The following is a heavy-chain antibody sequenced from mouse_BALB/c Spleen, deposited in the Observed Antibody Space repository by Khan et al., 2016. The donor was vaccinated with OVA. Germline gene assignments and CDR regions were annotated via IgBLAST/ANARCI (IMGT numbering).Heavy chain of an antibody. CDR2: INPSTGYT. CDR1: GYTLTRYY. CDR3: SRNYGYDYFDY. Sequence: QVQLQQPGAELVKPGASVKLSCKASGYTLTRYYMYWVKQRPGQGLEWIGGINPSTGYTNLNEKFKNKATLTVDKSSTTVYMQLSSLTSEDSAFYYWSRNYGYDYFDYWGQGTTLTVSS. V-gene: IGHV1S81*02. D-gene: IGHD1-2*01. J-gene: IGHJ2*01.